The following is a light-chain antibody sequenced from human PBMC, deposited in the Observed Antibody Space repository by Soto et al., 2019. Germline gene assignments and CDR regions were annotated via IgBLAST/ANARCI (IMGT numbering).Light chain of an antibody. V-gene: IGLV2-8*01. CDR2: DVI. Sequence: QSALTQPPSASGSPGQTVAISCTGTSSDVGAYNYVSWYQQHPGKAPKLMIYDVIQRPSGVPARFSGSESGNTASLTVSGLQPEDEADYYCCSYTTSSTYVFGTGTKLTVL. J-gene: IGLJ1*01. CDR1: SSDVGAYNY. CDR3: CSYTTSSTYV.